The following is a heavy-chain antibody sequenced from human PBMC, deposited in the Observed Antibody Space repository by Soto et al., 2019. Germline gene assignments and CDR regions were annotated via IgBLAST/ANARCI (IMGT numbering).Heavy chain of an antibody. CDR3: AKDRRQLSALDM. Sequence: GGSLRLSCAASGFSFSSYGMHWVRQAPGRGLEWVTVISNDGNRKYYGESVKGRFSVSRDNDKDTLYLQMDGLRPEDTGVYYCAKDRRQLSALDMWGQGTTVTVSS. J-gene: IGHJ3*02. V-gene: IGHV3-30*18. D-gene: IGHD6-6*01. CDR1: GFSFSSYG. CDR2: ISNDGNRK.